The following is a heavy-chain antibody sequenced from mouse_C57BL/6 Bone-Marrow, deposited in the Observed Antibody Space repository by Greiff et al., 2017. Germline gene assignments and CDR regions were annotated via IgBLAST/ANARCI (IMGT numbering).Heavy chain of an antibody. Sequence: QVQLQQPGAELVKPGASVKLSCKASGYTFTSYWMHWVKQRPGQGLEWIGMIHPNSGSTNYNEKFKSKATLTVDKSSSTAYMQLSSLTSEDSAVYYGARGVGRVRRASFAYWGQGTLVTVSA. D-gene: IGHD2-14*01. CDR3: ARGVGRVRRASFAY. V-gene: IGHV1-64*01. CDR1: GYTFTSYW. CDR2: IHPNSGST. J-gene: IGHJ3*01.